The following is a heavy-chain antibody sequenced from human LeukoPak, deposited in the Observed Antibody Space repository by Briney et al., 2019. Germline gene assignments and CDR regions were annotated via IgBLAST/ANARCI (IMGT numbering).Heavy chain of an antibody. V-gene: IGHV3-23*01. J-gene: IGHJ3*02. CDR3: AKYNTVPHGGAFDI. CDR1: GSTFSSYA. Sequence: GGSLRLSCAASGSTFSSYAMSWVRQARGKGLEWVSAISGSGGSTYYADSVKGRFTISRDNTKNTLYLQMTSLRAEDTAVYYCAKYNTVPHGGAFDIGGQGTMVTVSS. CDR2: ISGSGGST. D-gene: IGHD1-1*01.